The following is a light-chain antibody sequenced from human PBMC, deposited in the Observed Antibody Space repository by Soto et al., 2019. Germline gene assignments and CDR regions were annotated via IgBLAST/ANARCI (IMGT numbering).Light chain of an antibody. Sequence: QSALTQPRSVSGSPGQSVTISCSGTSSDVGGYNYVSWYQQHPGKAPKLMIDDVNKRPSGVPDRFSGSKSDNTASLIISGLQAEDEADYYCGSYAGSYTYVFGTGTKVTVL. J-gene: IGLJ1*01. CDR1: SSDVGGYNY. CDR3: GSYAGSYTYV. CDR2: DVN. V-gene: IGLV2-11*01.